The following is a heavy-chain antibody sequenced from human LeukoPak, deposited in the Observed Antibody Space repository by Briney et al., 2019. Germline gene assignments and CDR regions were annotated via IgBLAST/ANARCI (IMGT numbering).Heavy chain of an antibody. D-gene: IGHD4-23*01. CDR1: GGSISPHY. V-gene: IGHV4-59*11. Sequence: SETLSLTCSASGGSISPHYWSWIRQAPGKGLEWIWYINYSGTTTYNSSLKNRLTISVDTSRSQFSLKLNSVTAADTAIYYCARVFYGGTSRAFHIWGQGTLVSVSS. CDR2: INYSGTT. J-gene: IGHJ3*02. CDR3: ARVFYGGTSRAFHI.